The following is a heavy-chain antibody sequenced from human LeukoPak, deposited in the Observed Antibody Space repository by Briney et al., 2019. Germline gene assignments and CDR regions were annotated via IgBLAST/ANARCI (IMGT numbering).Heavy chain of an antibody. Sequence: ASVKVSCKASGYTFTSYGISWVRQAPGQGLEWMGWISAYNGNTNSAQKLQGRVTMTTDTSKSTAYMELRSLRSDDTAVYYCARREDYGSGSGYYYYYMDVWGKGTTVTVSS. J-gene: IGHJ6*03. CDR2: ISAYNGNT. CDR3: ARREDYGSGSGYYYYYMDV. D-gene: IGHD3-10*01. CDR1: GYTFTSYG. V-gene: IGHV1-18*01.